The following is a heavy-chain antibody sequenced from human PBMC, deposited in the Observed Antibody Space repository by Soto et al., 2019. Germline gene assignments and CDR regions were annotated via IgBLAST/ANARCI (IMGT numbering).Heavy chain of an antibody. CDR2: ISAYFGKA. Sequence: ASVKVSCKASGYTFTSYGISWVRQAPGQGLEWMGWISAYFGKANYAQKLQGRVTITADASTSTAYMELRSLRSEDTAVYYCARPQSQPTELLLSFAFDIWGQGTMVTVSS. D-gene: IGHD2-21*02. CDR1: GYTFTSYG. V-gene: IGHV1-18*01. J-gene: IGHJ3*02. CDR3: ARPQSQPTELLLSFAFDI.